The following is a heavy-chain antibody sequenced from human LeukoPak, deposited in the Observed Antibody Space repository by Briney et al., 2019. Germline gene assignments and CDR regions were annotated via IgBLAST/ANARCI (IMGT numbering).Heavy chain of an antibody. Sequence: ASVKVSCKASGYTFTSYDVNWVRQATGQGLEWTGWMNPNSGNTDYAQKFQGRVTMTRNTSMSTAYMEVSSLRSEDTAVYYCARVIPAAGSTFDFWGQGTLVTVSS. V-gene: IGHV1-8*01. CDR3: ARVIPAAGSTFDF. CDR1: GYTFTSYD. J-gene: IGHJ4*02. D-gene: IGHD6-13*01. CDR2: MNPNSGNT.